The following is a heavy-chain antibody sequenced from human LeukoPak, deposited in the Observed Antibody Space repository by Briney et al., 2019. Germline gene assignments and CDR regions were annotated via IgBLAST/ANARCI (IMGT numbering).Heavy chain of an antibody. J-gene: IGHJ4*02. Sequence: GGSLRLSCAASGFTFSSYWMSWVRQAPGKGLEWVANINKDGGEKYYVDSVEGRFTISRDNARNSLYLQMNSLRADDTAVYYCVKDSPPRYSGSPPAYWGQGTLVTVSS. D-gene: IGHD1-26*01. V-gene: IGHV3-7*03. CDR1: GFTFSSYW. CDR3: VKDSPPRYSGSPPAY. CDR2: INKDGGEK.